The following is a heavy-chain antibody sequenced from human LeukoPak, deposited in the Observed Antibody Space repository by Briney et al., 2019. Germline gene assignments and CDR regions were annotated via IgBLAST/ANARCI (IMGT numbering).Heavy chain of an antibody. CDR3: ASPTSYLAGIGLHFDF. D-gene: IGHD6-19*01. J-gene: IGHJ4*02. CDR1: GGTFSRLA. Sequence: HGASVKVSCKASGGTFSRLAISWVRQAPGLGLEWMGRIVPSFGTTNYAQNFQGRVTIAADKSTSTAYMELSSLKSEDTAIYFCASPTSYLAGIGLHFDFWGQGTLVTVSS. V-gene: IGHV1-69*06. CDR2: IVPSFGTT.